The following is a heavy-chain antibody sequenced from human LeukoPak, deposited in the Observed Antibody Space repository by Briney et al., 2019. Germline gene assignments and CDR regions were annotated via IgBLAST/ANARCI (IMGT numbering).Heavy chain of an antibody. Sequence: PGGSLGLSCAASGFTFSSYAMSWVRQAPGKGLEWVSAISGSGGSTYYADSVKGRFTISRDNSKNTLYLQMNSLRAEDTAVYYCAKAYGDYVVLDYWGQGTLVTVSS. J-gene: IGHJ4*02. D-gene: IGHD4-17*01. CDR2: ISGSGGST. V-gene: IGHV3-23*01. CDR3: AKAYGDYVVLDY. CDR1: GFTFSSYA.